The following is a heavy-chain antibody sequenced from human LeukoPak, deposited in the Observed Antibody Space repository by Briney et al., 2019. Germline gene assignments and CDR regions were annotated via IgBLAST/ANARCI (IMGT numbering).Heavy chain of an antibody. J-gene: IGHJ4*02. D-gene: IGHD6-19*01. Sequence: GGSLRLSCAAYGFTFSDYYMSWIRQAPGKGLEWVSYINSSDSIVYYADSVKGRFTISRDNAQNTLYLQMNSLRAEDTAVYYCAKGGWYGDYWGQGTLVSVSS. CDR3: AKGGWYGDY. V-gene: IGHV3-11*04. CDR2: INSSDSIV. CDR1: GFTFSDYY.